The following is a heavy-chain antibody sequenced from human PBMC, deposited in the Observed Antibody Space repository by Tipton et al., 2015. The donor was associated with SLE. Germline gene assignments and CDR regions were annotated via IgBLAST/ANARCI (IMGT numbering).Heavy chain of an antibody. CDR1: GGSFSGYY. V-gene: IGHV4-34*01. J-gene: IGHJ5*02. D-gene: IGHD2-2*01. CDR2: INHSGST. CDR3: AIRRGLYCSSTSCPVGFDP. Sequence: TLSLTCAVYGGSFSGYYWSWIRQPPGKGLEWFGEINHSGSTNYNPSLKSRVTISVDTSKNQFSLKLSSVIAADTAVYYCAIRRGLYCSSTSCPVGFDPWGQGTLVTVSS.